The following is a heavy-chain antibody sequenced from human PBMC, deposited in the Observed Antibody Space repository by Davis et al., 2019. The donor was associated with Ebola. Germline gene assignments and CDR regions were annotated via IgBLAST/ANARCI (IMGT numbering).Heavy chain of an antibody. CDR2: ISGSGGST. J-gene: IGHJ4*02. CDR3: AKDWEGIVVVVAATEQYYFDY. V-gene: IGHV3-23*01. CDR1: GFTLGTSS. Sequence: RGSLRLSCPPSGFTLGTSSLSWVRTAPGHGLSWVSVISGSGGSTYYADSVKGRFTISRDNSKNTLYLQMNSLRAEDTAVYYCAKDWEGIVVVVAATEQYYFDYWGQGTLVTVSP. D-gene: IGHD2-15*01.